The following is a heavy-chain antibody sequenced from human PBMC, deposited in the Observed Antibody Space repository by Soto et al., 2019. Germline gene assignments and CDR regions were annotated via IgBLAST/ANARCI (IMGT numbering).Heavy chain of an antibody. J-gene: IGHJ4*02. CDR2: LYHSGNT. CDR1: GDSISNYY. V-gene: IGHV4-59*01. D-gene: IGHD6-13*01. CDR3: ARDQGIASSGPFDY. Sequence: SETLSLTCTVSGDSISNYYWSWIRQAPGKGLEWIGFLYHSGNTNYNPSLKSRVTMSIDTSKSQFSLKLNSVTAADTAVYYCARDQGIASSGPFDYWGPGTLVTVSS.